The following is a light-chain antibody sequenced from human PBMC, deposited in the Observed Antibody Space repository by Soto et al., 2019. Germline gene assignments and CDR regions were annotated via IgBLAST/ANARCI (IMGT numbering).Light chain of an antibody. Sequence: DIQLTQSPSFLSASVGNRVTITCRASQGISSYLAWYQQKPGKAPKLLIYAASTLQSGVPSRFSGSESGTEFTLTISSLEPEDFAVYYCQQHSNWPLTFGGGTKVEIK. CDR3: QQHSNWPLT. V-gene: IGKV1-9*01. CDR2: AAS. J-gene: IGKJ4*01. CDR1: QGISSY.